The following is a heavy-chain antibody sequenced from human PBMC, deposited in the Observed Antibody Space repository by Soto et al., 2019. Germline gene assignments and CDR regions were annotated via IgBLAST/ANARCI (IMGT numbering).Heavy chain of an antibody. D-gene: IGHD3-10*01. CDR1: GYSFTSYW. CDR2: IYPGDSDT. J-gene: IGHJ3*02. V-gene: IGHV5-51*01. CDR3: ATSLYYYYKHNAFDI. Sequence: PGESLKISCKGSGYSFTSYWIGWVRQMPGKGLEWMGIIYPGDSDTRYSPSFQGQVTISADKSISTAYLQWSSLKASDTAMYYCATSLYYYYKHNAFDIWGQGTMVTVSS.